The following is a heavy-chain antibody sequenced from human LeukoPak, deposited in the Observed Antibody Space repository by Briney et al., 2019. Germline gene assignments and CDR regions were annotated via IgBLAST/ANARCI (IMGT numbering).Heavy chain of an antibody. V-gene: IGHV3-30*18. Sequence: GGSLRLSCAASGVTFSSYWMSWVRQAPGKGLEWVAVISYDGSNKYYADSVKGRFTISRDNSKNTLYLQMNSLRAEDTAVYYCAKDQTVIAAPDGLDYWGQGTLVTVFS. J-gene: IGHJ4*02. D-gene: IGHD6-13*01. CDR2: ISYDGSNK. CDR3: AKDQTVIAAPDGLDY. CDR1: GVTFSSYW.